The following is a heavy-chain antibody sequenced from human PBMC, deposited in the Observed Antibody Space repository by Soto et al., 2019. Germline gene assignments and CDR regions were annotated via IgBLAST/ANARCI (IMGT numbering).Heavy chain of an antibody. CDR2: ISGTGGST. CDR3: AKDRLGGNFDY. J-gene: IGHJ4*02. Sequence: GGSLRLSCAASGFTFNNYAMNWVRQAPGKGLEWVATISGTGGSTYYADSVKGRFTISRDNSKNTLYLQMNSLRVEDRAVYYCAKDRLGGNFDYWGQGTQVTVSS. CDR1: GFTFNNYA. V-gene: IGHV3-23*01.